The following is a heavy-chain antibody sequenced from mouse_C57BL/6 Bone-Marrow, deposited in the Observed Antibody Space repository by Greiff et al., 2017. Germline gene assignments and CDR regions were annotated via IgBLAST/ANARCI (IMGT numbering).Heavy chain of an antibody. J-gene: IGHJ3*01. CDR3: ARKVRRIFAY. CDR1: GYSFTGYY. Sequence: EVQLQQSGPELVKPGASVKISCKASGYSFTGYYMNWVKQSPEKSLEWIGEINPSTGGTTYNQKFKAKATLTVDKSSSTAYMQRKSLTSEDSAVYYCARKVRRIFAYWGQGTLVTVSA. D-gene: IGHD1-3*01. V-gene: IGHV1-42*01. CDR2: INPSTGGT.